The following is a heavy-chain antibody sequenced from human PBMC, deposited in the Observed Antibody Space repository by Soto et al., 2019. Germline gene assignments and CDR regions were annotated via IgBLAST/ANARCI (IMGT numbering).Heavy chain of an antibody. D-gene: IGHD1-20*01. CDR3: ARYKSNYYYGMDV. Sequence: SATLSLTCTVSGGSIRSSSYYWGWIRQPPGKGLEWIGSIYYSGSTYYNPSLKSRVTISVDTSKNQFSLKLSSVTAADTAVYYCARYKSNYYYGMDVWGQGTTVT. CDR1: GGSIRSSSYY. V-gene: IGHV4-39*07. J-gene: IGHJ6*02. CDR2: IYYSGST.